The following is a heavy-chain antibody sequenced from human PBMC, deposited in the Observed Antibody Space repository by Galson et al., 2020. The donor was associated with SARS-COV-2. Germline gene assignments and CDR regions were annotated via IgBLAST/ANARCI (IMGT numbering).Heavy chain of an antibody. V-gene: IGHV3-21*01. CDR1: GFTFSSYI. CDR3: ARAKEDVLRPIGASLDY. Sequence: GESLKISCAASGFTFSSYIMNWVRQAPGKGLEWVSSISSSSYIYYADSVKGRFTISRDNAKNSLYLQMNSLRAEDTAVYYCARAKEDVLRPIGASLDYWGQGTLVTVSS. J-gene: IGHJ4*02. CDR2: ISSSSYI. D-gene: IGHD3-3*01.